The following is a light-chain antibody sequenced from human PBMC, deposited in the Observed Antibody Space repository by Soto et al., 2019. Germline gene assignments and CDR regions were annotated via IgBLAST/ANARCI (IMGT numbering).Light chain of an antibody. J-gene: IGLJ1*01. V-gene: IGLV2-11*01. CDR1: SSDVGGHNY. CDR3: CSYAGSYSYV. Sequence: QSALTQPRSVSGSPGQSVTTSCTGTSSDVGGHNYVSWYQQHPGKAPKLMIFDVTKRPSGVPDRFSGSKSGNTASLTISGLQAEDEANYYCCSYAGSYSYVFGTGTKVTVL. CDR2: DVT.